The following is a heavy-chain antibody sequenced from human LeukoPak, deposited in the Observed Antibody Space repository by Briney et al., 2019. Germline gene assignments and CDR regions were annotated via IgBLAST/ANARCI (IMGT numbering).Heavy chain of an antibody. V-gene: IGHV1-24*01. Sequence: GASVKVSCKVSGYTLTELSMHWVRQAPGKGLEWMGGFDPEDGETIYAQKFQGRVTMTEDTSTDTAYMELSSLRSEDTAVYYCATFVVVVVAATDAFDIWGQGTMVTVSS. D-gene: IGHD2-15*01. CDR1: GYTLTELS. CDR2: FDPEDGET. CDR3: ATFVVVVVAATDAFDI. J-gene: IGHJ3*02.